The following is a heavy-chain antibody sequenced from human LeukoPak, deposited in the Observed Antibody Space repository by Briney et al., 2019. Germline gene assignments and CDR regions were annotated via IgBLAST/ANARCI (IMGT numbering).Heavy chain of an antibody. V-gene: IGHV1-69*13. Sequence: SVNVSCKASGGTFSSYAISWVRQAPGQGLEGMGGIIPIFGTANYAQKFQGRVTITADESTSTAYMELSSLSSEDTAVYYCARDVRLSTAMVIWFDPWGQGTLVTVSS. CDR3: ARDVRLSTAMVIWFDP. CDR2: IIPIFGTA. J-gene: IGHJ5*02. D-gene: IGHD5-18*01. CDR1: GGTFSSYA.